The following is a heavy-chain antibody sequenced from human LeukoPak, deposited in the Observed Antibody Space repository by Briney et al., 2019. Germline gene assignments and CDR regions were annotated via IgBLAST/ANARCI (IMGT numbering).Heavy chain of an antibody. J-gene: IGHJ5*02. D-gene: IGHD2-21*01. CDR1: GFTYSAYW. CDR3: GRATASNGFAP. Sequence: GGSLRLSCAASGFTYSAYWMGWVRQAPGKGLEWVANIKEDGSEKYYVDSVKGRFTISRDNAKNSLYLQMNSLRAEDTAVYYCGRATASNGFAPGGQETLAPVSS. V-gene: IGHV3-7*01. CDR2: IKEDGSEK.